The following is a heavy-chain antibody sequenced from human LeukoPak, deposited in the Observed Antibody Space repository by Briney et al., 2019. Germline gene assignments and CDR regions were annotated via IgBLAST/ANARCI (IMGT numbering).Heavy chain of an antibody. CDR2: IYYSGST. Sequence: PSETLSLTCTVSGASVSGSPYYWSWIRQPPGKGLEWIGYIYYSGSTNYNPSLKSRVTISVDTSKNQFSLKLSSVTAADTAVYYCARSRTEWRLWDYWGQGTLVTVSS. J-gene: IGHJ4*02. CDR3: ARSRTEWRLWDY. D-gene: IGHD3-3*01. CDR1: GASVSGSPYY. V-gene: IGHV4-61*01.